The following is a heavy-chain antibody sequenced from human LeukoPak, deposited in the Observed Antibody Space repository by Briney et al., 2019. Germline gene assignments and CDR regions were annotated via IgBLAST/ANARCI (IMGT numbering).Heavy chain of an antibody. CDR1: GYTFTGYY. V-gene: IGHV1-3*03. J-gene: IGHJ4*02. CDR3: AKDSGSGSDS. CDR2: INTGNGNT. Sequence: ASVKVSCKASGYTFTGYYMHWVRQAPGQRLQWMGWINTGNGNTEYSQEFQGRVTITRDTSATTAYMELSSLRSEDMAVYYCAKDSGSGSDSWGQGTLVTVSS. D-gene: IGHD6-19*01.